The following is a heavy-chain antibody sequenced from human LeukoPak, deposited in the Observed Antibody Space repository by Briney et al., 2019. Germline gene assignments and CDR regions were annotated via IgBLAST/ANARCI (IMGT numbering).Heavy chain of an antibody. J-gene: IGHJ5*02. CDR3: ARGRIAVAGNWFDP. D-gene: IGHD6-19*01. Sequence: ASVKVFCKASGYTFTGYYMHWVRQAPGQGLEWMGWINPNSGGTNYAQKFQGRVTMTRDTSISTAYMELSRLRSDDTAVYYCARGRIAVAGNWFDPWGQGTLVTVSS. CDR1: GYTFTGYY. V-gene: IGHV1-2*02. CDR2: INPNSGGT.